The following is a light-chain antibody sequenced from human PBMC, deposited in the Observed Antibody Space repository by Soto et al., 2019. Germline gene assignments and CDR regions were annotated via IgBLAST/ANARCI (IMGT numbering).Light chain of an antibody. Sequence: EIVMTQSPATLSVSPGERATLSCRASQSVSSNLAWYQQKPGQVPRLLIYGASTRATGIPARFSGSGSGTEFTLTISSLQSEDLAVYYCQQYNSWPPLTFGGGTKVEIK. CDR1: QSVSSN. J-gene: IGKJ4*01. V-gene: IGKV3-15*01. CDR3: QQYNSWPPLT. CDR2: GAS.